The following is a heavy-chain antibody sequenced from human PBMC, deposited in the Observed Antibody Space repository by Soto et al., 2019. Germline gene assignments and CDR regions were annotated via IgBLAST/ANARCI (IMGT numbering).Heavy chain of an antibody. CDR3: ARVSANNYYYYGMDV. V-gene: IGHV1-3*01. CDR1: GYTFTSYA. CDR2: INAGNGNT. J-gene: IGHJ6*02. D-gene: IGHD3-10*01. Sequence: ASVKVSCEASGYTFTSYAIHWVRQAPGQRLEWMGWINAGNGNTKYSQKFQGRVTITRDTSASTAYMELSSLRSEDTAVYYCARVSANNYYYYGMDVWGPGSTVTVSS.